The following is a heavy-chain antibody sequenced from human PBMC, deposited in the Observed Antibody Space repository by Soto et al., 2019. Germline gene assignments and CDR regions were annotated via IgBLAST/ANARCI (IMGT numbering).Heavy chain of an antibody. V-gene: IGHV1-69*01. D-gene: IGHD3-3*01. CDR1: GGTFSSYA. J-gene: IGHJ5*02. CDR3: AREAPGRPYYDFWSGYYYNWFDP. CDR2: IIPIFGTA. Sequence: QVQLVQSGAEVKKPGSSVKVSCKASGGTFSSYAISWVRQAPGQGLEWMGGIIPIFGTANYAQKFQGRVTITADESKSTAYMELSSLRSEDTAVYYCAREAPGRPYYDFWSGYYYNWFDPWGQGTLVTVSS.